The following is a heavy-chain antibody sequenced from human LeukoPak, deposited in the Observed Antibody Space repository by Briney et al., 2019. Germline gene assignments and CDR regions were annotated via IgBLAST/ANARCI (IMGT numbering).Heavy chain of an antibody. CDR1: GGSFSGYY. CDR3: ASWGINCFDY. V-gene: IGHV4-34*01. D-gene: IGHD7-27*01. Sequence: SETLSLTCAVYGGSFSGYYWSWIRQPPGKGLEWIGEINHSGSTNYNPSLKSRVTISVDTSKNQFSLKLSSVTAADTAVYYCASWGINCFDYWGQGTLVTVSS. J-gene: IGHJ4*02. CDR2: INHSGST.